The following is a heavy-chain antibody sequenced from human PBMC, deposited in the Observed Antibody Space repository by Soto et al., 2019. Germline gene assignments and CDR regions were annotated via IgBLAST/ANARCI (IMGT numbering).Heavy chain of an antibody. V-gene: IGHV1-69*01. D-gene: IGHD2-2*01. CDR3: ARSQGSSTSLEIYYYYYYGMDV. J-gene: IGHJ6*02. CDR2: IIPISGTA. CDR1: GGTFSSYA. Sequence: QVQLVQSGAEVKKPGSSVKVSCKASGGTFSSYAISWVRQAPGQGLEWMGGIIPISGTANYGQKFQRRVTITADESTSTFYMGLSSLRSEDTAGYFCARSQGSSTSLEIYYYYYYGMDVWGQGTTVTVSS.